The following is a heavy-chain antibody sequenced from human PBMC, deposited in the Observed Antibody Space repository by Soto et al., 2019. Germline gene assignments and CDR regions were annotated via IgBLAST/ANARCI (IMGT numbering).Heavy chain of an antibody. CDR3: ARHAQYNWNGVVYYYYGMDV. CDR1: GYSFTSYW. CDR2: IYPGDSDT. Sequence: PGESLKISCKGSGYSFTSYWIGWVRQMPGKGLEWMGIIYPGDSDTRYSPSFQGQVTISADKSISTAYLQWSSLKASDTAMYYCARHAQYNWNGVVYYYYGMDVWGQGTTVTVSS. V-gene: IGHV5-51*01. D-gene: IGHD1-1*01. J-gene: IGHJ6*02.